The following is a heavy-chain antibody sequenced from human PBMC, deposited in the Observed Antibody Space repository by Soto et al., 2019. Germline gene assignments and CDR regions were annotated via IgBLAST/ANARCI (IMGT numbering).Heavy chain of an antibody. D-gene: IGHD2-2*02. CDR2: IIPIFGTA. V-gene: IGHV1-69*01. J-gene: IGHJ6*02. CDR3: ASSDIVVVPAAISGYYGMDV. CDR1: GGTFSSYA. Sequence: QVQLVQSGAVVKKPGSSVKVSCKASGGTFSSYAISWVRQAPGQGLEWMGGIIPIFGTANYAQKFQGRVTITADESTSTAYMELSSLRSEDTAVYYCASSDIVVVPAAISGYYGMDVWGQGTTVTVSS.